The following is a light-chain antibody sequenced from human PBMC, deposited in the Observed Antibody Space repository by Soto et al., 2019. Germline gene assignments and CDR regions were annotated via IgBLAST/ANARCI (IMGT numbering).Light chain of an antibody. CDR2: GAS. CDR1: QSIGSNS. Sequence: EIVLTQSPGTLSLSPGERATLSCLVSQSIGSNSLAWYQQIPGQAPRLLIYGASSRATGIPDRFGGSGSGTDFTLTISGLEPEDFAVYFCQHYGSSPRTFGQGTRLEIK. CDR3: QHYGSSPRT. J-gene: IGKJ2*02. V-gene: IGKV3-20*01.